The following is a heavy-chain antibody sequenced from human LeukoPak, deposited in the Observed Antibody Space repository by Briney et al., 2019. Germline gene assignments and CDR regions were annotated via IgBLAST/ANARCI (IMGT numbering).Heavy chain of an antibody. D-gene: IGHD6-25*01. Sequence: GGSLRLSCTASGFTFGDYAMSWVRQAPGKGLEWVGYIRSRAYGGAAEYAASVKGRFTITRDDSKSIAYLQMSNLNTEDTAVYYCAASSGYDYWGQGTLVTVSS. CDR2: IRSRAYGGAA. V-gene: IGHV3-49*04. CDR1: GFTFGDYA. CDR3: AASSGYDY. J-gene: IGHJ4*02.